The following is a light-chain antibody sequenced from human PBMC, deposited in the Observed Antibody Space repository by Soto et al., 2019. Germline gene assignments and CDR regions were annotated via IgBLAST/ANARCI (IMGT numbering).Light chain of an antibody. CDR2: GAS. CDR1: QSVDSN. V-gene: IGKV3-15*01. J-gene: IGKJ1*01. CDR3: QQYNNWWT. Sequence: EILMTQSPATLSVSPGARAPLSCRARQSVDSNLAWYQQKPGQAPRLLIYGASTRATGISARFSGSGSGTEFTLTISSLQSEDFGVYYCQQYNNWWTFGQGTKVDIK.